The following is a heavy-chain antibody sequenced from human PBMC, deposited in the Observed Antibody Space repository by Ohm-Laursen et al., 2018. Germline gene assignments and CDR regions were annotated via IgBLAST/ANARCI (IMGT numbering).Heavy chain of an antibody. CDR2: IYASGST. Sequence: SETLSLTCTVSGGSISSYYWSWIRQPAGKGLEWIGRIYASGSTNYNPSLNSRVTMSVDTSKNQSSLKLTAVTAADTAVYYCARVNSWGNYYYYGMDVWGQGTTVTVSS. J-gene: IGHJ6*02. D-gene: IGHD7-27*01. CDR1: GGSISSYY. CDR3: ARVNSWGNYYYYGMDV. V-gene: IGHV4-4*07.